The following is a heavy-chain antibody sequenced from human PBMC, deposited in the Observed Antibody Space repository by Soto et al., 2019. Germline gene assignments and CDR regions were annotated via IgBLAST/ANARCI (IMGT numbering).Heavy chain of an antibody. D-gene: IGHD6-19*01. V-gene: IGHV1-18*01. CDR2: ISADNGNT. CDR3: ARDREWGGSSGSHWFDP. CDR1: GYTFTSYG. J-gene: IGHJ5*02. Sequence: QVQLVQSGAEVKKPGASVKVSCKASGYTFTSYGISWVRQAPGQGLEWMGGISADNGNTNYAQKLQGRVTMTTDTYTRTADMELRSLRSDGTAVYYCARDREWGGSSGSHWFDPWGQGNLVTVSS.